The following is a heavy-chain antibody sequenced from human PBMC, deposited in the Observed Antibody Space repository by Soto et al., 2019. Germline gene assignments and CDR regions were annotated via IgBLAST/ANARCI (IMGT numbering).Heavy chain of an antibody. J-gene: IGHJ4*02. D-gene: IGHD6-13*01. V-gene: IGHV3-23*01. Sequence: GGSLRLSCVASGCTFSSICVILVRQAPGKGLEWVSAISGSGGSTYYADSVKGRFTISRDNSKNTLYLQMNSLRAEDKAVYYCAYSSTPFDYWGQGTLVTVSS. CDR3: AYSSTPFDY. CDR2: ISGSGGST. CDR1: GCTFSSIC.